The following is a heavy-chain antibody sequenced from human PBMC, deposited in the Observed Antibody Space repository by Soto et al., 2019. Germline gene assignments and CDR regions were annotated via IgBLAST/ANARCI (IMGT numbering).Heavy chain of an antibody. CDR1: GFTFSPYA. CDR3: AKERSSGWSLDY. Sequence: VQLLESGGCLVQPGGSLRLSCAASGFTFSPYAMNWVRQAPGKGLEWVSGISGSGDSTYYADSVTGRFTVSRDNSKNTLYLPMNSLRAEDTAVFYCAKERSSGWSLDYWGQGTLVTVSS. D-gene: IGHD6-19*01. J-gene: IGHJ4*02. CDR2: ISGSGDST. V-gene: IGHV3-23*01.